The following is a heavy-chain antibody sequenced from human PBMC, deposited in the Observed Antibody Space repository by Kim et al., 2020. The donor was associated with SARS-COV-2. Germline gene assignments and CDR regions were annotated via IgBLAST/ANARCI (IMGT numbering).Heavy chain of an antibody. J-gene: IGHJ5*02. CDR3: ARYPDGSYSDWFDP. CDR2: INPNSGGT. V-gene: IGHV1-2*06. Sequence: ASVKVSCKASGYTFTGYYMHWVRQAPGQGLEWMGRINPNSGGTNYAQKFQGRVTMTRDTSISTAYMELSRLRSDDTAVYYCARYPDGSYSDWFDPWGQGTLVTVSS. D-gene: IGHD1-26*01. CDR1: GYTFTGYY.